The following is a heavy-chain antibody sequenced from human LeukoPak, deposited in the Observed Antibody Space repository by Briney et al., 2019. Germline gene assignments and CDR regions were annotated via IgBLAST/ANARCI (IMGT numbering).Heavy chain of an antibody. V-gene: IGHV4-59*07. Sequence: SDALSLTCTVSGGSISSYHWIWIRQPPGKGLEWIGYIYYSGNTYYNPSLKSRVTISVDTSKNQFSLKVNSVTAADTAVYYCARTKPLDPFDFWGQGTLVTVSS. CDR2: IYYSGNT. CDR3: ARTKPLDPFDF. J-gene: IGHJ3*01. CDR1: GGSISSYH.